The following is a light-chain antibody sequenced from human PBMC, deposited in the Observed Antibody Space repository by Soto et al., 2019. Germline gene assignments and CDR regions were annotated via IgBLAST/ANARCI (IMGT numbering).Light chain of an antibody. Sequence: EIVLTQSPATLSLSPGERATLSCRASQSISSNLAWYQQKPGQVPRLLIYGASSRATGIPDRFSGSGSGTEFTLTISSLQPDDFATYYCQQYNSYSWTFGQGTKVDIK. V-gene: IGKV3D-15*01. CDR3: QQYNSYSWT. CDR1: QSISSN. J-gene: IGKJ1*01. CDR2: GAS.